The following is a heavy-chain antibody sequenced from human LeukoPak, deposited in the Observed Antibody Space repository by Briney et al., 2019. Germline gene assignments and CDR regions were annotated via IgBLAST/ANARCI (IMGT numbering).Heavy chain of an antibody. CDR2: ISYDGSNK. CDR1: GFTFSSYA. Sequence: GGSLRLSCAASGFTFSSYAMHWVRQAPGKGLEWVAVISYDGSNKYYADSVKGRFTISRDNSKNTLYLQMNSLRAEDTAVYYCARVVVPAAMGRHHWFDPWGQGTLVTVSS. J-gene: IGHJ5*02. V-gene: IGHV3-30-3*01. CDR3: ARVVVPAAMGRHHWFDP. D-gene: IGHD2-2*01.